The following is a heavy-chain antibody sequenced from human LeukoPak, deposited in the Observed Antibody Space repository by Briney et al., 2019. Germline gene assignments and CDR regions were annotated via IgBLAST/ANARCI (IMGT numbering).Heavy chain of an antibody. CDR2: IYYGGST. Sequence: PSETLSLTCTVSGGSISSYYWSWIRQPPGKGLEWIGYIYYGGSTNYNPSLKSRVTISVDTSKNQFSLKLSSVTAADTAVYYCARNIQPDYWGQGTLVTVSS. D-gene: IGHD5-18*01. V-gene: IGHV4-59*01. CDR3: ARNIQPDY. CDR1: GGSISSYY. J-gene: IGHJ4*02.